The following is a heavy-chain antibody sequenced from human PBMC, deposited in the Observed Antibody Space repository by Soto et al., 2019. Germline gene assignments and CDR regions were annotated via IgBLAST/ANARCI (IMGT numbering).Heavy chain of an antibody. D-gene: IGHD6-19*01. CDR3: ARDRPRIAVSGNDAFDI. V-gene: IGHV1-18*01. Sequence: QVQLVQSGAEVKKPGASVKVSCKASGYTFTSYGISWVRQAPGQGLEWMGWISAYNGNTNYAQKLQGRVTMTTDTSTSTAYMELRSLRSDDTAVYYCARDRPRIAVSGNDAFDIWGQGTMVTVSS. CDR2: ISAYNGNT. CDR1: GYTFTSYG. J-gene: IGHJ3*02.